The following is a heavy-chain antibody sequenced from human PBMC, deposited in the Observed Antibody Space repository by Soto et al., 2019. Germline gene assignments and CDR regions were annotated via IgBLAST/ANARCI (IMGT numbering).Heavy chain of an antibody. CDR3: VRDGTKTLRDWFDP. CDR2: IYATGTT. V-gene: IGHV4-4*07. D-gene: IGHD1-1*01. Sequence: PSDTLSLTCTVSGASISGFYWSWIRKSAGKGLERIGRIYATGTTDYNPSLKSRAMMSVDTSKKQFSLKLRSVTAADTAVYYCVRDGTKTLRDWFDPWGQGISVTVSS. J-gene: IGHJ5*02. CDR1: GASISGFY.